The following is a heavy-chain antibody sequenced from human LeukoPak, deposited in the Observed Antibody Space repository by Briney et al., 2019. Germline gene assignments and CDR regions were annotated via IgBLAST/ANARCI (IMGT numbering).Heavy chain of an antibody. CDR2: IYYSGST. CDR1: GGFIGSYY. J-gene: IGHJ4*02. Sequence: SGTLSLTCTVSGGFIGSYYWSWIRQPPGKGLEWIGYIYYSGSTNYNPSLKSRVTISVDTSKNQFSLHLDSVTAADTAVYYCARSWAGMYYPFYYFDYWGQGTLVSVSS. CDR3: ARSWAGMYYPFYYFDY. D-gene: IGHD1-26*01. V-gene: IGHV4-59*12.